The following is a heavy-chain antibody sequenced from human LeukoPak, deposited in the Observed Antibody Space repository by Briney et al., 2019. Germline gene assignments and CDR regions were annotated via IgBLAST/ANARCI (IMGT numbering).Heavy chain of an antibody. CDR1: GFTFSSYA. J-gene: IGHJ5*02. CDR3: ARGLGVVAASDNCFDP. D-gene: IGHD2-15*01. V-gene: IGHV3-64*01. Sequence: GGSLRLSCAASGFTFSSYAMHWVRQAPGKGLEYVSAISSNGGSTYYANSVKGRFTISRDNSKNTLYLQMNSLRVEDTAVYYCARGLGVVAASDNCFDPWGQGTLVIVSS. CDR2: ISSNGGST.